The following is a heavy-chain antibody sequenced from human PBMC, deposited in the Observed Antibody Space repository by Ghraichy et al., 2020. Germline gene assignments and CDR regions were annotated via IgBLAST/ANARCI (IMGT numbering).Heavy chain of an antibody. Sequence: SVKVSCKASGGTFSSYAISWVRQAPGQGLEWMGGIIPIFGTANYAQKFQGRVTITADESTSTAYMELSSLRSEDTAVYYCAREPLPGPLEYFQHWGQGTLVTVSS. CDR3: AREPLPGPLEYFQH. V-gene: IGHV1-69*13. CDR1: GGTFSSYA. CDR2: IIPIFGTA. J-gene: IGHJ1*01. D-gene: IGHD3-10*01.